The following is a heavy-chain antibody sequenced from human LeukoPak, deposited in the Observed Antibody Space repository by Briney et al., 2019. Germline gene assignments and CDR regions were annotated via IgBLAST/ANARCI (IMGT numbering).Heavy chain of an antibody. D-gene: IGHD5-24*01. Sequence: SETLSLTCAVYGGSFSGYYWSWIRQPPGKGLEWIGEINHSGSTNYNPSLKSRVTISVNTSKNQFSLKLSSVTAADTAVYYCARGVDVEMVDYWGQGTLVTVSS. CDR1: GGSFSGYY. CDR3: ARGVDVEMVDY. J-gene: IGHJ4*02. CDR2: INHSGST. V-gene: IGHV4-34*01.